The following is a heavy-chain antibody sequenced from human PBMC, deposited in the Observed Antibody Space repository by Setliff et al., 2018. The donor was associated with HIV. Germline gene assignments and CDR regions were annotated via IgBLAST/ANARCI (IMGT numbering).Heavy chain of an antibody. CDR3: ARLGNIVVVTSFDY. J-gene: IGHJ4*02. V-gene: IGHV4-39*07. Sequence: SETLSLTCTVSGGSISTSNYYWGWVRQPPGKGLEWVGNVDYTGSTYYNPSLKSRVTISVDTSKNQFSLRLNSVTAADTAVYYCARLGNIVVVTSFDYWGQGTLVTVSS. D-gene: IGHD2-21*02. CDR2: VDYTGST. CDR1: GGSISTSNYY.